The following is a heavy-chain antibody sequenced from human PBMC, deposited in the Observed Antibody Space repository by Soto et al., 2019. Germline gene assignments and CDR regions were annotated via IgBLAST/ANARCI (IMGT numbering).Heavy chain of an antibody. CDR1: GYTLTSYA. V-gene: IGHV1-18*01. CDR2: ISADNGNT. Sequence: GASVKVSCKASGYTLTSYAMHLGRQAPGQRLEWMGWISADNGNTNYSQKLQGRVTMTTDTSTSTAYMELRSLRSDDTAVYYCARDPVRKSGTRPWYFDYWGQGTLVTVSS. J-gene: IGHJ4*02. CDR3: ARDPVRKSGTRPWYFDY. D-gene: IGHD1-1*01.